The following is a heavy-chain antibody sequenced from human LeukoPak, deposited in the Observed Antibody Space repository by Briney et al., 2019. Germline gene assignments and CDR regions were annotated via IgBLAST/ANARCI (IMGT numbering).Heavy chain of an antibody. CDR1: LYTFRGYS. CDR3: ARDRVGTNPNWFDP. Sequence: ASVKVSSTGSLYTFRGYSIHWGRQAPGQELEWMGWINPNSGGTNYAQKFQGRVTMTRDTSISTAYMELSRLTSDDTAVYYCARDRVGTNPNWFDPWGQGTLVTVSS. V-gene: IGHV1-2*02. D-gene: IGHD1/OR15-1a*01. CDR2: INPNSGGT. J-gene: IGHJ5*02.